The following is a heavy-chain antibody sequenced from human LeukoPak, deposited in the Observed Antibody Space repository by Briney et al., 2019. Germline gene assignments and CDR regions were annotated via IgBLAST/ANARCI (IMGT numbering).Heavy chain of an antibody. V-gene: IGHV1-8*01. J-gene: IGHJ4*02. CDR3: AAYYDSSGYYRKNDY. CDR1: GYTFTSYD. CDR2: MNPNSGNT. Sequence: ASVKVSCKASGYTFTSYDINWVRQATGQGLEWMGWMNPNSGNTGYAQKFQGRVTITTDESTSTAYMELSSLRSEDTAVYYCAAYYDSSGYYRKNDYWGQGTLVTVSS. D-gene: IGHD3-22*01.